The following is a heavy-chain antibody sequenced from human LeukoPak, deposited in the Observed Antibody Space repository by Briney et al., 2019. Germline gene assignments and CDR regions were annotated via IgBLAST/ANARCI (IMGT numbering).Heavy chain of an antibody. Sequence: SGTLSLTXTVSGGSISSGDYYWSWIRQPPGKGLEWIGYIYYSGSTYYNPSLKSRVTISVDTSKNQFSLKLSSVTAADTAVYYCASGPSFITIFYWGQGTLVTVSS. V-gene: IGHV4-30-4*08. CDR2: IYYSGST. J-gene: IGHJ4*02. D-gene: IGHD3-3*01. CDR3: ASGPSFITIFY. CDR1: GGSISSGDYY.